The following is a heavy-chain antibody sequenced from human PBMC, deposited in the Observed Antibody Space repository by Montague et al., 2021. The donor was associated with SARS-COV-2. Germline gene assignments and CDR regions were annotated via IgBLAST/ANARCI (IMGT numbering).Heavy chain of an antibody. J-gene: IGHJ4*02. V-gene: IGHV4-39*01. CDR3: ARHRRYDVVTYYPDF. D-gene: IGHD3-9*01. Sequence: SETLSLTRNVSGGSFDSDNFFWGWIRQPPGKRLEWIGVISNGGRTFDNPSLKSRVTISVHTSRNQLSLNVKSVTAADTAVYYCARHRRYDVVTYYPDFWGQGILVTVSS. CDR1: GGSFDSDNFF. CDR2: ISNGGRT.